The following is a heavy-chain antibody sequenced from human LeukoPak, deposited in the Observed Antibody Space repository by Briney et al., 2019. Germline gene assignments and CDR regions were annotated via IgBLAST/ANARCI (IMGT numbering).Heavy chain of an antibody. J-gene: IGHJ4*02. CDR3: ARGGDYGSGSLYNF. Sequence: SETLSLTCTVSGGSISSYYWSWIRQPPGKGLEWIGYIYYSGSTYYNPSLKSRVTISVDTSKNQFSLKLSSVTAADTAVYYCARGGDYGSGSLYNFWGQGTLVTVSS. CDR1: GGSISSYY. D-gene: IGHD3-10*01. V-gene: IGHV4-59*01. CDR2: IYYSGST.